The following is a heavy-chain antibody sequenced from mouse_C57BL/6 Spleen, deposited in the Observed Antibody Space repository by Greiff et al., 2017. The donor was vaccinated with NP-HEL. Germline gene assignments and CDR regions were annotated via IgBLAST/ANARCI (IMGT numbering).Heavy chain of an antibody. J-gene: IGHJ2*01. V-gene: IGHV5-6*01. CDR2: ISSGGSYT. CDR1: GFTFSSYG. Sequence: EVQGVESGGDLVKPGGSLKLSCAASGFTFSSYGMSWVRQTPDKRLEWVATISSGGSYTYYPDSVKGRFTISRDNAKNTLYLQMSSLKSEDTAMYYCARGGLRDYFDYWGQGTTLTVSS. CDR3: ARGGLRDYFDY. D-gene: IGHD1-1*01.